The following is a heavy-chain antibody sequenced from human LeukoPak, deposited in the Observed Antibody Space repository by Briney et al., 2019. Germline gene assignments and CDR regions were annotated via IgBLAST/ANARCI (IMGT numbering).Heavy chain of an antibody. V-gene: IGHV1-69*04. CDR2: IIPIFGIA. J-gene: IGHJ5*02. CDR1: GGTFSSYA. Sequence: VASVKVSCKASGGTFSSYAISWVRQAPGQGLESMGRIIPIFGIANYAQKFQGRVTITADKSTSTAYMELSSLRSEYTAVYYCASRQTGTPSGSWFDPWGQGTLVTVSS. D-gene: IGHD1-1*01. CDR3: ASRQTGTPSGSWFDP.